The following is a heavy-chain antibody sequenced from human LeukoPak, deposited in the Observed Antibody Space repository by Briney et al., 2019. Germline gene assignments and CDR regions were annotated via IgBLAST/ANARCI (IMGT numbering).Heavy chain of an antibody. D-gene: IGHD3-3*01. CDR1: GFIFSNYG. Sequence: GGSLKLSCAASGFIFSNYGIHWVRQAPGKGLEWVAFIRYDASDKYYADSVKGRFTISRDNSKNKVYLQMNSLRAEDTAVYYCARATFRSGYQRDSWYMDVWGKGTTVTVSS. J-gene: IGHJ6*03. CDR2: IRYDASDK. V-gene: IGHV3-30*02. CDR3: ARATFRSGYQRDSWYMDV.